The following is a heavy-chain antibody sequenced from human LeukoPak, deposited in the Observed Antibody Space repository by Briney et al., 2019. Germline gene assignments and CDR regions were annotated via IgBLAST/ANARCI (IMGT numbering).Heavy chain of an antibody. CDR1: GGSFSGYY. CDR2: INHSGST. CDR3: ARAPNYYDSSGYRGYYFDY. D-gene: IGHD3-22*01. V-gene: IGHV4-34*01. J-gene: IGHJ4*02. Sequence: SETLSLTCAVYGGSFSGYYWSWIRQPPGKGLEWIGEINHSGSTNYNLSLKSRVTISVDTSKNQFSLKLSSVTAADTAVYYCARAPNYYDSSGYRGYYFDYWGQGTLVTVSS.